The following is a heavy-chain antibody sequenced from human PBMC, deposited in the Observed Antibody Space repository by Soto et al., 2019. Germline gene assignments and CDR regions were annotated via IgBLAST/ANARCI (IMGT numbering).Heavy chain of an antibody. D-gene: IGHD6-13*01. CDR1: GFTFNNYG. CDR2: ISSHGSDK. V-gene: IGHV3-30*18. J-gene: IGHJ3*01. Sequence: QVQLVESGGGVVQPGTSLRLSCAASGFTFNNYGMHWVRQAPGTGLEWVAAISSHGSDKYYADSVKGRLTISRDNSKNTLYLQMHSLRAEDKAVYYCAKDQGIAASHGIDWGQGTMVNVSS. CDR3: AKDQGIAASHGID.